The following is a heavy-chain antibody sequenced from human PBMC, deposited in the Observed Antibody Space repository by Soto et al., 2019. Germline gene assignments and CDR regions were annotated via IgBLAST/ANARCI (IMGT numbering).Heavy chain of an antibody. CDR2: IYYSGST. D-gene: IGHD3-3*01. CDR1: GGSISSGDYY. Sequence: SETLSLTCTVSGGSISSGDYYWSWIRQPPGKGLEWIGYIYYSGSTYYNPSLKSRVTISVDTSKNQFSLKLSSVTAADTAVYYCARESTIFGVVTAKNYYYGMDVWGQGTTVTVSS. J-gene: IGHJ6*02. CDR3: ARESTIFGVVTAKNYYYGMDV. V-gene: IGHV4-30-4*01.